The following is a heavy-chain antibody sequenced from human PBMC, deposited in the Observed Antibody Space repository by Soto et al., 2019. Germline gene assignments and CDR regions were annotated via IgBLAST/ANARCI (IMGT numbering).Heavy chain of an antibody. J-gene: IGHJ4*02. V-gene: IGHV1-3*01. CDR2: INAGNGNT. D-gene: IGHD3-3*01. Sequence: GASVKVSCKASGYTFTSYAMHWVRQAPGQRLEWMGWINAGNGNTKYSQKFQGRVTITRDTSASTAYMELSSLRSEDTAVYYCARARITIFGVVITPLDYWGQGTLVTVSS. CDR3: ARARITIFGVVITPLDY. CDR1: GYTFTSYA.